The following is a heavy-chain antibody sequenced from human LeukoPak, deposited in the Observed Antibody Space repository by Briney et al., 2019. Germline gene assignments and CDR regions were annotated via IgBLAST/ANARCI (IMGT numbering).Heavy chain of an antibody. CDR1: GGSISSSGYY. D-gene: IGHD5-18*01. Sequence: PSETLSLTCTVSGGSISSSGYYWGWIRQPPGKGLEWIGSIYYSGSTYYNPSLKSRVSISVDTSKNQFSLKLTSVTAADTAVYYCARRTGIQLWQGRAFDFWGQGTMVTVSS. J-gene: IGHJ3*01. CDR3: ARRTGIQLWQGRAFDF. CDR2: IYYSGST. V-gene: IGHV4-39*01.